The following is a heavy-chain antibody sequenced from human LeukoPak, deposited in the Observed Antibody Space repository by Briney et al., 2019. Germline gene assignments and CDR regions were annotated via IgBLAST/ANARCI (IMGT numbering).Heavy chain of an antibody. J-gene: IGHJ1*01. CDR2: INQDESEK. CDR3: ARGTRGRGSYPGSEYFHH. CDR1: GFTFSGDW. Sequence: GGSLRLSCAASGFTFSGDWMSWVRQAPGKGLEWVANINQDESEKFSVDSVKGRFTISRDNAKNSLYLQMYSLRAEDTAVYYCARGTRGRGSYPGSEYFHHWGQGTLVTVSS. D-gene: IGHD1-26*01. V-gene: IGHV3-7*01.